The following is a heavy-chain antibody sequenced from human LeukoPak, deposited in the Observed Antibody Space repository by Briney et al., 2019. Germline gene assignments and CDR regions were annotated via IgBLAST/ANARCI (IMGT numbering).Heavy chain of an antibody. CDR1: GYTFTSYG. D-gene: IGHD3-22*01. J-gene: IGHJ3*02. Sequence: ASVKVSCKASGYTFTSYGISWVRQAPGQGLEWMGWISAYNGNTNYAQKLQGGVTMTTDTSTSTAYMELRSLRSDDTAVYYCARSLEGHYYDSSGPDAFDIWGQGTMVTVSS. CDR2: ISAYNGNT. CDR3: ARSLEGHYYDSSGPDAFDI. V-gene: IGHV1-18*01.